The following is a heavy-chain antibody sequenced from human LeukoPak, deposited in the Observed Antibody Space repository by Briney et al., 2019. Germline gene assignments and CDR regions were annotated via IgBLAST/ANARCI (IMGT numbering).Heavy chain of an antibody. D-gene: IGHD3-22*01. CDR2: TYHSGST. J-gene: IGHJ4*02. Sequence: TPSLTCGVSGDYISRGGFSWSWVRHPPREGLEWIGYTYHSGSTYYNPSLKSGVTISIDRSQNQFSLKLDSVTAADTAVYYCARGESTGYLDYFDHWGQGNLVTVSS. CDR1: GDYISRGGFS. CDR3: ARGESTGYLDYFDH. V-gene: IGHV4-30-2*01.